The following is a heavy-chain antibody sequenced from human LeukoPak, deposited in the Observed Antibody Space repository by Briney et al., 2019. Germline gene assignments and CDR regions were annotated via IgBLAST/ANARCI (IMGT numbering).Heavy chain of an antibody. D-gene: IGHD5-12*01. CDR2: IGPGGGPT. CDR1: GFPFSIYG. J-gene: IGHJ4*02. V-gene: IGHV3-23*01. CDR3: AKDGAWLRFDD. Sequence: GGSLRLSCAGSGFPFSIYGMNWVRQAPGKRLEWVSGIGPGGGPTYYADSVKGRFTISRDDSKNTLYLQMNNLRAEDTAVYYCAKDGAWLRFDDWGQGILVTVSS.